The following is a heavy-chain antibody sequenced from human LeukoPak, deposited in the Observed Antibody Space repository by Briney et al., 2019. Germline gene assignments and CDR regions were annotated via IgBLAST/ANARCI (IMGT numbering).Heavy chain of an antibody. V-gene: IGHV4-59*01. CDR3: ARAGGYSGYDYEFDY. CDR1: GGSISSYY. Sequence: SETLFLTCTVSGGSISSYYWSWIRQPPGKGLEWIGYIYYSGSTNYNPSLKSRVTISVDTSKNQFSLKLSSVTAADTAVYYCARAGGYSGYDYEFDYWGQGTLVTVSS. J-gene: IGHJ4*02. CDR2: IYYSGST. D-gene: IGHD5-12*01.